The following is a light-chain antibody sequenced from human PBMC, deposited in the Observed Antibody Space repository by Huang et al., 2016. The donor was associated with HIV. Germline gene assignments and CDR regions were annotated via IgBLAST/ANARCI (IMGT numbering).Light chain of an antibody. CDR2: WAS. CDR1: PSVLYSAKKKHLPMYC. V-gene: IGKV4-1*01. Sequence: DIVMTQSPDSLAVPLGERATISCVSSPSVLYSAKKKHLPMYCLACYQKKPGQPPKRLIYWASSRASGVPDRFSGSGSGTDFTLTISSLQAEDVAVYYCQQHYSTPWTFGQGTKVEIK. CDR3: QQHYSTPWT. J-gene: IGKJ1*01.